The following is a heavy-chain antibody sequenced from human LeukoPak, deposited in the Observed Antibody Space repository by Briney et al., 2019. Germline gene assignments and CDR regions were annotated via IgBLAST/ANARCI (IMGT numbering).Heavy chain of an antibody. Sequence: GASVKVSCKASGGTFSSYAISWVRQAPGQGLEWMGGIIPIFGTANYAQKFQGRVTITADESTSTAYMELSSLRSEDTAVYYCARVRGIQNNYYYYYYMDVWGKGTTVTISS. J-gene: IGHJ6*03. D-gene: IGHD3-10*01. V-gene: IGHV1-69*13. CDR3: ARVRGIQNNYYYYYYMDV. CDR1: GGTFSSYA. CDR2: IIPIFGTA.